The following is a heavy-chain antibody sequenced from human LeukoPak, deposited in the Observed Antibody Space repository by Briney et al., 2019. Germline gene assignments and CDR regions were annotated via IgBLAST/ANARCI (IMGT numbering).Heavy chain of an antibody. CDR2: ISYDGSNK. Sequence: GGSLRLSCAASGFTFSSYGMHWVRQAPGKGLEWVAVISYDGSNKYYADSVKGRFTISRDNSKNTLYLQMNSLRAEDTAVYYCAKAPLPRYCSSTSCYGLAYGMDVWGQGPRSPSP. CDR3: AKAPLPRYCSSTSCYGLAYGMDV. D-gene: IGHD2-2*01. V-gene: IGHV3-30*18. CDR1: GFTFSSYG. J-gene: IGHJ6*02.